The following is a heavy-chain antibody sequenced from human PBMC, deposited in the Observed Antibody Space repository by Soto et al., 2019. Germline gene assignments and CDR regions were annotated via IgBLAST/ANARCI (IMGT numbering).Heavy chain of an antibody. CDR1: GYTFTSYD. V-gene: IGHV1-8*01. D-gene: IGHD1-1*01. Sequence: QVQLVQSGAEVKKPGASVKVSCKASGYTFTSYDINWVRQATGQGLEWMGWMNPNSGNTGYAQKIQRGVTMTSSNSTISASIVLSSLRSDDAAVYYCATETTRTSGMGDWGQGTMVTVSS. J-gene: IGHJ6*02. CDR2: MNPNSGNT. CDR3: ATETTRTSGMGD.